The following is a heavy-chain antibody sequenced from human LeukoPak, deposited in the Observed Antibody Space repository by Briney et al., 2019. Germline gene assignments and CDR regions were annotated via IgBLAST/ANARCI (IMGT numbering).Heavy chain of an antibody. J-gene: IGHJ4*02. Sequence: SETLSLTCTVSGGSISSSSYYWGWIRQPPGKGLKWIGSIYYSGSTYYNPSLKSRVTISVDTSKNQFSLKLSSVTAADTAVYYCARRGSYDYVWGSYRYQYYFDYWGQGTLVTVSS. CDR1: GGSISSSSYY. V-gene: IGHV4-39*01. CDR2: IYYSGST. D-gene: IGHD3-16*02. CDR3: ARRGSYDYVWGSYRYQYYFDY.